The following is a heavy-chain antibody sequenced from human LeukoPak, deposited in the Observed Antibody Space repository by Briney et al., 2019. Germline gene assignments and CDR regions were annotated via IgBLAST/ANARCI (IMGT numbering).Heavy chain of an antibody. CDR2: TYYRSKWYN. D-gene: IGHD6-19*01. Sequence: SQTLSLTCAISGDSVSSNSAAWNWIRRSPSRGLEWLGRTYYRSKWYNDYAVSVKSRITINPDTSKNQFSLQLNSVTPEDTAVYYCARGDFGIAVAGSKNSYYFDYWGQGTLVTVSS. CDR1: GDSVSSNSAA. J-gene: IGHJ4*02. V-gene: IGHV6-1*01. CDR3: ARGDFGIAVAGSKNSYYFDY.